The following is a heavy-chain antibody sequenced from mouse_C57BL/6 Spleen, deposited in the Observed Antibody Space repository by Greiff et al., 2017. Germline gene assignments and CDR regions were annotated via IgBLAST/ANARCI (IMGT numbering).Heavy chain of an antibody. CDR2: ISTYYGDA. CDR3: ARLGYYGSSYHYYAMDY. J-gene: IGHJ4*01. CDR1: GYTFTDYA. D-gene: IGHD1-1*01. V-gene: IGHV1-67*01. Sequence: VQGVESGPELVRPGVSVKISCKGSGYTFTDYAMHWVKQSHAKSLEWIGVISTYYGDASYNQKFKDKATMTVDKSSSTAYMELARLTSEDSAVYYCARLGYYGSSYHYYAMDYWGQGTSVTVSS.